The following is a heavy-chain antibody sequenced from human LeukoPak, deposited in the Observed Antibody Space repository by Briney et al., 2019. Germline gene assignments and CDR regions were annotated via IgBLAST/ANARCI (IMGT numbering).Heavy chain of an antibody. V-gene: IGHV4-34*01. Sequence: SETLSLTCAVYGGSFSGYYWSWIRQPPGKGLEWIGEINHSGSTNYNPSLKSRVTISVDTSKNQFSLKLSSVTAADTAVYYCARHESGLQYDYWGQGTLVTVSS. J-gene: IGHJ4*02. D-gene: IGHD4-11*01. CDR2: INHSGST. CDR3: ARHESGLQYDY. CDR1: GGSFSGYY.